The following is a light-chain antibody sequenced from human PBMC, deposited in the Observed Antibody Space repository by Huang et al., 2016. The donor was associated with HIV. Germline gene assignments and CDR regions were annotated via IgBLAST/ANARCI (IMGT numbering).Light chain of an antibody. CDR2: EAS. Sequence: DIKMTQSPSSLSASVGDRVTLTCRASQGISYNLAWYQQKPGKAPQSLIYEASYLQSGVPSKFSGSGSGTDFTLTISSLQPEDFATYYCLQYNAYPRTFGQGTKVEIK. CDR3: LQYNAYPRT. CDR1: QGISYN. V-gene: IGKV1-16*02. J-gene: IGKJ1*01.